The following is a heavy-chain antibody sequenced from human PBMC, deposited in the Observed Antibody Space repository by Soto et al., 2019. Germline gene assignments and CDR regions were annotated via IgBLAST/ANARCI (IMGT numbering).Heavy chain of an antibody. J-gene: IGHJ4*02. Sequence: QVQRVESGGGVVEPGRSLRLSCAASGFTFSSYAMHWVRQAPGKGLEWVAVIAYDGRNKFSADSLKVRFTISRDHSKNTLYLQMNSLRAEDTAVYYCATDQSVVVPTTQFDYWGQGTLVTVSS. CDR3: ATDQSVVVPTTQFDY. D-gene: IGHD2-15*01. V-gene: IGHV3-30*04. CDR2: IAYDGRNK. CDR1: GFTFSSYA.